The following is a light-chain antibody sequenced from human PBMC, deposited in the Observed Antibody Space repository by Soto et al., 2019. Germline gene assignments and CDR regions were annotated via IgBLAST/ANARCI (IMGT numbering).Light chain of an antibody. CDR3: QAWDSSTVV. J-gene: IGLJ2*01. Sequence: SYELSQPPSVSVSPGRTASITCSGDNLGDKYACWYQLKPGQSPVLVIYQDTKRPSGIPERFSGSNSGNTATLTISGTQAMDEADYYCQAWDSSTVVFGGGTKVTVL. CDR1: NLGDKY. V-gene: IGLV3-1*01. CDR2: QDT.